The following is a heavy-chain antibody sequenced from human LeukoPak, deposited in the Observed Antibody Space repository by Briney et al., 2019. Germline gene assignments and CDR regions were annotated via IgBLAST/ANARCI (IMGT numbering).Heavy chain of an antibody. CDR2: IYTSGVT. V-gene: IGHV4-4*07. D-gene: IGHD3-10*01. CDR3: SRGSYNSWS. CDR1: GPSMSSSY. Sequence: SETLSLTCTVSGPSMSSSYWSWIRQPAGRGMEWIGRIYTSGVTSYNPSLKSRVIMSIDASNNQFSLNLSAVIGADTAVYYCSRGSYNSWSWGQGTLVTVSS. J-gene: IGHJ5*02.